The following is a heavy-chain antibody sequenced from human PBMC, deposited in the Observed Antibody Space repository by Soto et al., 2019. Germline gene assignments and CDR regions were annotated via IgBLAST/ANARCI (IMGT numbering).Heavy chain of an antibody. D-gene: IGHD3-22*01. Sequence: SETLSLTCTVAGGSISRGDYYWGWIRQPPGKGLEWIGYIYYSGSTYYNPSLKSRVTISVDTSKNHISLKLSSGAAADTAVYYWARGRYYASSGYYGYWGQGTLVTVSS. V-gene: IGHV4-30-4*01. CDR2: IYYSGST. J-gene: IGHJ4*02. CDR1: GGSISRGDYY. CDR3: ARGRYYASSGYYGY.